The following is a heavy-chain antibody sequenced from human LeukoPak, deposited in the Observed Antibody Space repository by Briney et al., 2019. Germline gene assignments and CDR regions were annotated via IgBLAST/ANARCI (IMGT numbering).Heavy chain of an antibody. D-gene: IGHD4-23*01. J-gene: IGHJ3*02. CDR3: ARDDDYGGNGAFDI. V-gene: IGHV3-7*01. Sequence: GGSLRLSCAASGFTFSSYWMSWVRQAPGKGLEWVANIKQDGSEKYYVDSVKGRFTISRDNAKNSLYLQMNSLRAEDTAVYYCARDDDYGGNGAFDIWGQGTMVTVSS. CDR2: IKQDGSEK. CDR1: GFTFSSYW.